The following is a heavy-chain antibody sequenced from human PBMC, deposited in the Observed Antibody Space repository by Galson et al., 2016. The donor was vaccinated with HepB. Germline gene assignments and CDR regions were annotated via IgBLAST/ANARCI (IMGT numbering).Heavy chain of an antibody. CDR1: GFTFENFG. CDR3: AIDPSHWIENPFAL. CDR2: ICGSCGDI. D-gene: IGHD2-2*03. Sequence: SLRLSCAASGFTFENFGMTWVRQAPGKGLEWVSTICGSCGDIDYADSLQGRFTISRDNSKNTLSLQMNSLRAEDTATYYCAIDPSHWIENPFALWGQGTLVTVPS. V-gene: IGHV3-23*01. J-gene: IGHJ4*02.